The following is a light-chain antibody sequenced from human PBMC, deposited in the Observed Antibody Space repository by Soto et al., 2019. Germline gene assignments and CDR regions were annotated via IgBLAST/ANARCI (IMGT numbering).Light chain of an antibody. V-gene: IGKV1-39*01. CDR3: QQSDSTPQT. CDR2: TTS. Sequence: DVQMTQSPSSLSASVGDRVTITCRAGQSINSFLNWYQQKPGKAPKLLIHTTSILQSGVPSRFSGSGSGTDFTLTISSLQPEDFATYYCQQSDSTPQTFGGGTRVEVK. J-gene: IGKJ4*01. CDR1: QSINSF.